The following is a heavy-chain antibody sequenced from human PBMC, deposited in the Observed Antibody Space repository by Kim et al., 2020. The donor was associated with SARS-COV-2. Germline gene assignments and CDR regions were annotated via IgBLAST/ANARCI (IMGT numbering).Heavy chain of an antibody. CDR2: INHSGST. CDR1: GGSFSGYY. D-gene: IGHD3-10*01. J-gene: IGHJ2*01. Sequence: SETLSLTCAVYGGSFSGYYWSWIRQPPGKGLEWNGEINHSGSTNYNPSLKSRVTISVDTSKNQFSLKLSSVTAADTAVYYCASPSGYRPWFGEEYWYFDLWGRSTLVTVSS. V-gene: IGHV4-34*01. CDR3: ASPSGYRPWFGEEYWYFDL.